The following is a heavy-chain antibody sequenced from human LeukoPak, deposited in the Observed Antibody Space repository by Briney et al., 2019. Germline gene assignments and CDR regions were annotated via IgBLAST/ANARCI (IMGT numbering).Heavy chain of an antibody. J-gene: IGHJ4*02. V-gene: IGHV3-21*01. CDR3: ARDPRIYCTNGICRDDYFDN. Sequence: GGSLRLSCAASGFTFSSYSMIWVRQAPGKGLEWVSSISSTSIYKYYADSVKGRFTISRDNAKDSLFLQMNSLRAEDTAIYYCARDPRIYCTNGICRDDYFDNWGQGTLVTVSS. CDR2: ISSTSIYK. CDR1: GFTFSSYS. D-gene: IGHD2-8*01.